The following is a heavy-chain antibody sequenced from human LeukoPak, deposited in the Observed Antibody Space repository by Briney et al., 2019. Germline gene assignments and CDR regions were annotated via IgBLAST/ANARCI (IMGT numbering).Heavy chain of an antibody. CDR3: ARAFQSLGGLSLPDY. CDR2: IHPSTGNP. Sequence: ASVKVSCKASGGTFSSYAISWVRQAPGQGLEWMGWIHPSTGNPAYAQGFTGRFVFSLDTSVSTTYMEISSLKAEDTAVYFCARAFQSLGGLSLPDYWGQGTLVTVSS. CDR1: GGTFSSYA. J-gene: IGHJ4*02. D-gene: IGHD3-16*02. V-gene: IGHV7-4-1*02.